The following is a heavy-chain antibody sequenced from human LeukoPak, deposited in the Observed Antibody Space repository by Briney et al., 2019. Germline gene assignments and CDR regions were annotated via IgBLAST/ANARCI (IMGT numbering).Heavy chain of an antibody. CDR2: IYSGGST. CDR1: GFTVSSNY. J-gene: IGHJ4*02. Sequence: GGSLRLSCAASGFTVSSNYMSWVRRAPGKGLEWVSVIYSGGSTYYADSVKGRFTISRDNSKNTLYLQMNSLRAEDTAVYYCARERKTYYFDYWGQGTLVTVSS. CDR3: ARERKTYYFDY. V-gene: IGHV3-53*01.